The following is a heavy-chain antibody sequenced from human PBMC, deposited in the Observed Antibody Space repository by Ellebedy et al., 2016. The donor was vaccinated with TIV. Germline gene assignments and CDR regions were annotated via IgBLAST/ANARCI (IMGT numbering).Heavy chain of an antibody. CDR1: GGSISPYY. J-gene: IGHJ4*02. Sequence: MPSETLSLTCTVSGGSISPYYWSWIRQPPGKGLEWIGYISYSGSTNYNPSLKSRVTISVDTSKNQFSLKLSSVTAADTAVYYCAREDYGHFDYWGQGTLVTVSS. D-gene: IGHD4/OR15-4a*01. CDR2: ISYSGST. V-gene: IGHV4-59*01. CDR3: AREDYGHFDY.